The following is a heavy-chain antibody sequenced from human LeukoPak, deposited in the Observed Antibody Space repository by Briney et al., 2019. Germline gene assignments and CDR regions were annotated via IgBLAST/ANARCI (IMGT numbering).Heavy chain of an antibody. D-gene: IGHD5-18*01. J-gene: IGHJ6*02. CDR1: GYTFTSYA. CDR3: ARDTAKTIYYYGMDV. CDR2: INTNTGNP. V-gene: IGHV7-4-1*02. Sequence: ASVKVSCKASGYTFTSYAMNWVRQAPGQGLEWIGWINTNTGNPTYAQGFTGRFVFSLDTSVSTAYLQISSLKAEDTAVYYCARDTAKTIYYYGMDVWGQGTTVTVSS.